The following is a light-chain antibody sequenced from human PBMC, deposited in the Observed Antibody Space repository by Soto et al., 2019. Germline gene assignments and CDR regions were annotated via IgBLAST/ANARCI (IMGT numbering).Light chain of an antibody. CDR1: QSVSSY. CDR2: DAS. V-gene: IGKV3-11*01. CDR3: QQRSNWPPVT. Sequence: EIVLTQSPATLSLSPGERATLSCRASQSVSSYLAWYQQKPGEAPRLLIYDASNRATGIPARFSGSGSGTDFTLTISSLEPEDFAVYYGQQRSNWPPVTFGQGTKVDIK. J-gene: IGKJ1*01.